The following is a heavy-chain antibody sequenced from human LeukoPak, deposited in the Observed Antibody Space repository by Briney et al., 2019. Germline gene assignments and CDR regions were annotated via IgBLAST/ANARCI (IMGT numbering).Heavy chain of an antibody. CDR3: ARADSSGWYIKRSDAFDI. D-gene: IGHD6-19*01. Sequence: GGSLRLSCAASGFTFSSYSMNWVRQAPGKGLEWVSSISSSSSYIYYADSVEGRFTISRDNAKNSLYLQMNNLRAKDTAVYYCARADSSGWYIKRSDAFDIWGQGTMVTVSS. J-gene: IGHJ3*02. CDR2: ISSSSSYI. CDR1: GFTFSSYS. V-gene: IGHV3-21*01.